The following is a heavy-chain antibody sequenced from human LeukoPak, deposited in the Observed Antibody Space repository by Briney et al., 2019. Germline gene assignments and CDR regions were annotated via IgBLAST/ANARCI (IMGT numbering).Heavy chain of an antibody. Sequence: ASVKVSCKASGYTFTSYDINCVPEATGQGVEWMGWMNPNSGNTGYAQKFQGRVTITRNTSISTAYMELSSLRSEDTAVYYCARLYSSSSYGDYWGQGTLVTVSS. J-gene: IGHJ4*02. V-gene: IGHV1-8*03. D-gene: IGHD6-6*01. CDR2: MNPNSGNT. CDR1: GYTFTSYD. CDR3: ARLYSSSSYGDY.